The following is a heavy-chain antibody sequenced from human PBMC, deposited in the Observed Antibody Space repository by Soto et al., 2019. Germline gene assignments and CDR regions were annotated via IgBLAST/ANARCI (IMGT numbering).Heavy chain of an antibody. CDR1: GGSISSGGYY. CDR3: VPYIPAAGTRYFQH. J-gene: IGHJ1*01. Sequence: SETLSLTCTVSGGSISSGGYYWSWIRQHPGKDLEWIGYIYYSGSTYYNPSLKSRVTISVDTSKNQFSLKLSSVTAADTAVYYCVPYIPAAGTRYFQHWGQGTLVTVSS. V-gene: IGHV4-31*03. D-gene: IGHD6-13*01. CDR2: IYYSGST.